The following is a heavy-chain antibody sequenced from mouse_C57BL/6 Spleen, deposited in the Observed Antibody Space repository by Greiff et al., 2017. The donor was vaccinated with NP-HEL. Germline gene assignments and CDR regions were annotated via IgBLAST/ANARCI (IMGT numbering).Heavy chain of an antibody. CDR3: ARWGSSYPY. J-gene: IGHJ2*01. CDR2: INPSTGGT. D-gene: IGHD1-1*01. Sequence: VQLKESGPELVKPGASVTISCKASGYSFTGYYMNWVKQSPEKSLEWIGEINPSTGGTTYNQKFKAKATLTVDKSSSTAYMQLKSLTSEDSAVYYCARWGSSYPYWGQGTTLTVSS. V-gene: IGHV1-42*01. CDR1: GYSFTGYY.